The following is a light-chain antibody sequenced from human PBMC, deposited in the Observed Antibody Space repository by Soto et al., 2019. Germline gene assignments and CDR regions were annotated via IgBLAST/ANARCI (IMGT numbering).Light chain of an antibody. V-gene: IGKV3-20*01. Sequence: EIVLTQSPGTLSLSAGERATLSCRASQSVRSNCLAWYQQKPGQAPRLLIYGASSRATGIPDRFSGSGSGTDFTLTINRLEPEDFAVYYCQQYSPSPTTFGQGTKVEIK. CDR2: GAS. J-gene: IGKJ1*01. CDR1: QSVRSNC. CDR3: QQYSPSPTT.